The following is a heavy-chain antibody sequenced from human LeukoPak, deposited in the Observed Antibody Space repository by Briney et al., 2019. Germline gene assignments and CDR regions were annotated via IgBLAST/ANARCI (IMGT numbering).Heavy chain of an antibody. CDR3: ARAGSAVAGIERWFDP. CDR2: IYTSGST. D-gene: IGHD6-19*01. J-gene: IGHJ5*02. Sequence: SETLSLTCTVSGGSISSYYWSWIRQPAGKGLEWIGRIYTSGSTNYNPSLKSRVTMSVDTSKNQFSLKLSSVTAADTAVYYCARAGSAVAGIERWFDPWGQGTLVTVSS. V-gene: IGHV4-4*07. CDR1: GGSISSYY.